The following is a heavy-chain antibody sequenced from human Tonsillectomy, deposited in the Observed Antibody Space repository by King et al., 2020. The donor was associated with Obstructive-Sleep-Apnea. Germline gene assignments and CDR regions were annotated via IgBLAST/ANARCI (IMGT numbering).Heavy chain of an antibody. D-gene: IGHD3/OR15-3a*01. CDR3: ARGWTGYYTDFYVDC. CDR2: IKQQGRKK. CDR1: GFTFSGYW. Sequence: VQLVESGGGLVQPGGSLRLSCAASGFTFSGYWMSWVRPAPGKGLEWVSHIKQQGRKKYYVDSVRGRFIISRYNAKNSLYLQMNNLRAEDTAVYYWARGWTGYYTDFYVDCWGQGTLVTVSS. J-gene: IGHJ4*02. V-gene: IGHV3-7*03.